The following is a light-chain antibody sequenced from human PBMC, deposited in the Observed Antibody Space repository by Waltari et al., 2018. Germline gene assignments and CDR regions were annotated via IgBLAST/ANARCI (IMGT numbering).Light chain of an antibody. Sequence: DVVMTQSPLSLPVTLGQPASISCTSSQSLVHSDGKPYLIWFQQRPGQSPRRLIYKVSNRDSGVPDRFSGSGSGTDFTLKISWVEAEDVGVYYCMQGTHWPYTFGQGTKLDIK. V-gene: IGKV2-30*02. CDR3: MQGTHWPYT. CDR2: KVS. CDR1: QSLVHSDGKPY. J-gene: IGKJ2*01.